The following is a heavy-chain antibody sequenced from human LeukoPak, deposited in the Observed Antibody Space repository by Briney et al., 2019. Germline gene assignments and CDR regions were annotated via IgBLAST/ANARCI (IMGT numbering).Heavy chain of an antibody. V-gene: IGHV1-46*01. CDR2: INPSGGST. CDR1: GYTFTDYY. J-gene: IGHJ4*02. Sequence: ASVKVSCKTSGYTFTDYYMHWVRQAPGQGLEWMGIINPSGGSTSYAQKFQGRVTMTRDMSTSTVYMELSSLRSEDTAVYYCAKDGGYYGSGSYQYWGQGTLVTVSS. CDR3: AKDGGYYGSGSYQY. D-gene: IGHD3-10*01.